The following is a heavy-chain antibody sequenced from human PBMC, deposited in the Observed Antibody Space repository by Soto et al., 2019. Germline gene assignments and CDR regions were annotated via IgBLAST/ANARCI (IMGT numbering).Heavy chain of an antibody. CDR2: INSDGSST. D-gene: IGHD3-9*01. J-gene: IGHJ2*01. V-gene: IGHV3-74*01. Sequence: KGLVWVSRINSDGSSTSYADSVKGRFTISRDNATNTLYLQMNSRRAEDPAVYYCARYSLFFFQAEDGIRDLRPVSAFLLNRSSDL. CDR3: ARYSLFFFQAEDGIRDLRPVSAFLLNRSSDL.